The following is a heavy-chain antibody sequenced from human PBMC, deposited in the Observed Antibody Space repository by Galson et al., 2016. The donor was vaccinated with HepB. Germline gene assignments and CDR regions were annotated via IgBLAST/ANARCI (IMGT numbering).Heavy chain of an antibody. Sequence: SLRLSCAVSGFTFNSYEMNWVRQAPGKGLEWISYISNSGSTKYYAESVEGRFTISRDNDRNLLFLEMNSLRADDTGVYYCARDPRPHFYDASGPNSFDFWGQGTMVSVSS. CDR3: ARDPRPHFYDASGPNSFDF. CDR2: ISNSGSTK. J-gene: IGHJ3*01. CDR1: GFTFNSYE. D-gene: IGHD3-22*01. V-gene: IGHV3-48*03.